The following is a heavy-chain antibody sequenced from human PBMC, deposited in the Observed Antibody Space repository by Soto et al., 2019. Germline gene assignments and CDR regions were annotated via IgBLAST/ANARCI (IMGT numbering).Heavy chain of an antibody. CDR3: ARVTDYFDTIGYSREYFQH. V-gene: IGHV1-3*01. Sequence: GASVKVSCKASGYTFTSAAMHWLRQAAGQRSEWMGWINAGNGNTKYSQKFQGRVTITRDISASTVYMEMSSLRSEDTAVYFCARVTDYFDTIGYSREYFQHWGQGTPVTSPQ. CDR1: GYTFTSAA. J-gene: IGHJ1*01. CDR2: INAGNGNT. D-gene: IGHD3-22*01.